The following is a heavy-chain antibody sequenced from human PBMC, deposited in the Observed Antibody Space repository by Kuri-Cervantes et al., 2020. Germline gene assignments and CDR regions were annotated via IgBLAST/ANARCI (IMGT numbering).Heavy chain of an antibody. D-gene: IGHD1-26*01. Sequence: GGSLRLSCAASGFTFSSYAMHWVRQAPGKGLEWVAVISYDGSNKYYADSVKGRFTISRDNSKNTLYLQMNSLRAEDTAVYYCAKLQRPLFFVGMVDYWGQGTLVTVSS. CDR3: AKLQRPLFFVGMVDY. CDR2: ISYDGSNK. J-gene: IGHJ4*02. CDR1: GFTFSSYA. V-gene: IGHV3-30-3*02.